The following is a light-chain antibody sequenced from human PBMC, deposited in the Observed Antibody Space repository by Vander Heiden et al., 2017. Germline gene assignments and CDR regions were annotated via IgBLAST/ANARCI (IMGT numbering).Light chain of an antibody. CDR3: QQYDSLPFT. CDR1: QDITTY. V-gene: IGKV1-33*01. Sequence: DLQMTQSPSSLSASVGDRVTITCQASQDITTYLNWYQQRPGKAPELLISDASNLESGVPSRFTGSGSGTDFIFTISSLQPEDIATFYCQQYDSLPFTFGPGTTVDIK. J-gene: IGKJ3*01. CDR2: DAS.